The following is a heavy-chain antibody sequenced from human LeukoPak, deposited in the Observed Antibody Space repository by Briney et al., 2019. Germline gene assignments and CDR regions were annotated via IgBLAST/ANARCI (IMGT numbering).Heavy chain of an antibody. CDR1: GGSISGSYYY. CDR3: AGGWFTNYFDY. J-gene: IGHJ4*02. CDR2: IYSSGST. Sequence: SETLSLTCTVSGGSISGSYYYWGWIRQPPGKGLEWIGSIYSSGSTYYNPSLKSRVTISVDTSKNQFSLKLSSVTAADTAVYYCAGGWFTNYFDYWGQGTLVTVSS. V-gene: IGHV4-39*07. D-gene: IGHD2-15*01.